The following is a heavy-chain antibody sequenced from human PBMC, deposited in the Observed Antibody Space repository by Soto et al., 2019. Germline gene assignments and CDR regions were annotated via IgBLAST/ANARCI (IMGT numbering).Heavy chain of an antibody. CDR2: IYYGGTT. CDR1: SYSVSTTTYF. V-gene: IGHV4-39*01. J-gene: IGHJ5*02. D-gene: IGHD2-15*01. Sequence: SETLSLTCTVSSYSVSTTTYFWAWIRQPPGKGLEWIGSIYYGGTTYYNSSLKSRVTISVDTSKNQFSLKLSSVTAADTAVYYCARHGPAGYCSGGSCNWFDPWGQGTLVTVSS. CDR3: ARHGPAGYCSGGSCNWFDP.